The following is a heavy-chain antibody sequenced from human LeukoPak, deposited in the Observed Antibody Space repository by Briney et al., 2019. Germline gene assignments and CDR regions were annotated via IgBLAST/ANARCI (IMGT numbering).Heavy chain of an antibody. V-gene: IGHV1-69*05. CDR3: ASGYYYDSSGYPLDY. CDR1: GGAFSSYA. Sequence: ASVKVSCKASGGAFSSYAISWVRQAPGQGLEWMGGIISIFGTANYAQKFQGRVTITTDESTSTAYMELSSLRSEDTAVYYCASGYYYDSSGYPLDYWGQGTLVTVSS. CDR2: IISIFGTA. D-gene: IGHD3-22*01. J-gene: IGHJ4*02.